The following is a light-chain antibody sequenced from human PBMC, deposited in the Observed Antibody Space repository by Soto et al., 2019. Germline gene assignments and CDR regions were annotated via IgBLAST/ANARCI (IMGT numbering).Light chain of an antibody. CDR1: QSISSY. J-gene: IGKJ4*01. CDR2: AAS. Sequence: DIQMTQSPSSLSASVGDRVTITCRASQSISSYLNWYQQKPGKAPKLLIYAASSLQSGVPSRFSGSGSGTDFTLTISSLQPEDFATYYCQQSYSTQLTFGGGTTVDIK. V-gene: IGKV1-39*01. CDR3: QQSYSTQLT.